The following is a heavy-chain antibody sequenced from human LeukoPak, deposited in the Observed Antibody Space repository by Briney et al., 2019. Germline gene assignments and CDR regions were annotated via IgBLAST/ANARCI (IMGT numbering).Heavy chain of an antibody. D-gene: IGHD3-10*01. Sequence: EASVKVSCKASGYTFTGYYMHWVRQAPGQGLEWMGWINPNSGGTNYAQKLQGRVTMTRDTSISTAYMELSRLRSDDTAVYYCATPLRGFGELLLLTHWGQGTLVTVSS. CDR1: GYTFTGYY. CDR2: INPNSGGT. CDR3: ATPLRGFGELLLLTH. V-gene: IGHV1-2*02. J-gene: IGHJ4*02.